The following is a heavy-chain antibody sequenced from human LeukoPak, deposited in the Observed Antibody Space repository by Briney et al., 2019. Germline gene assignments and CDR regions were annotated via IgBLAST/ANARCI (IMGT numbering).Heavy chain of an antibody. CDR1: SGSISTSNYY. V-gene: IGHV4-39*07. Sequence: SETLSLTCTVSSGSISTSNYYWGWVRQPPGKALEWIGNIFYSGSTYYSPSLKSRVTISLDTSRNQFSLKLNSVTAADTAVYYCARRTRANYYMDVWGKGTTVTISS. CDR2: IFYSGST. CDR3: ARRTRANYYMDV. J-gene: IGHJ6*03.